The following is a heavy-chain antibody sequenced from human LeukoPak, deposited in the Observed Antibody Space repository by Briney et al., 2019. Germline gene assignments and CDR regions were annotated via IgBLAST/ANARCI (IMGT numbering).Heavy chain of an antibody. D-gene: IGHD1-7*01. Sequence: PGGSLRLSCAASGFTFNYAWMSWVRQVPGKGLEWVGQTVSEIDGGTTDYAAPVKGSFTISRDDSKSTLYLQMNSLKTKDTAVYYCTTDEDWNYARKDVWGQGATVIVSS. CDR3: TTDEDWNYARKDV. V-gene: IGHV3-15*04. J-gene: IGHJ6*02. CDR1: GFTFNYAW. CDR2: TVSEIDGGTT.